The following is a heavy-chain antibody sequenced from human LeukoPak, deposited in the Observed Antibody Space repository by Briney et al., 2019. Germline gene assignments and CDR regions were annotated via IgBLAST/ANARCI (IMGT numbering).Heavy chain of an antibody. J-gene: IGHJ5*02. V-gene: IGHV3-21*01. D-gene: IGHD4-23*01. CDR1: GFTFSSYW. Sequence: PGGSLRLSCAASGFTFSSYWMSWVRQAPGKGLEWVSSISSSSSYIYYADSVKGRFTISRDNAKDSLYLQMNSLRAEDTAVYYCARDRVTSWFDPWGQGTLVTVSS. CDR3: ARDRVTSWFDP. CDR2: ISSSSSYI.